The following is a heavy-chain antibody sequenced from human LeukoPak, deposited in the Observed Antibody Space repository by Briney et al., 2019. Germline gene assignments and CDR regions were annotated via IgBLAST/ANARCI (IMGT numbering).Heavy chain of an antibody. CDR3: AGRGLSGYYYGMDV. Sequence: PSETLSLTCAVYGGSFSGYYWSWIRQPPGKGLEWIGEINHSGSTNYNPSLKSRVTISVDTSKNQFSLKLSSVTAADTAVYYCAGRGLSGYYYGMDVWGQGTTVTVSS. V-gene: IGHV4-34*01. D-gene: IGHD3-16*02. J-gene: IGHJ6*02. CDR1: GGSFSGYY. CDR2: INHSGST.